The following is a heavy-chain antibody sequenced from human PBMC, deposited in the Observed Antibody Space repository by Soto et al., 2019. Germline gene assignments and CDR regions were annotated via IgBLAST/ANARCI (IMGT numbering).Heavy chain of an antibody. CDR1: GLTFSSYW. CDR2: INTDGSST. D-gene: IGHD1-26*01. CDR3: ARASGSNIHFDY. J-gene: IGHJ4*02. V-gene: IGHV3-74*01. Sequence: EVQLVESGGGLVQPGGSLRLSCAASGLTFSSYWMHWVRQAPGKGLVWVSRINTDGSSTTYADSVKGRFTISRDNTKNTLDLQRNSLRDEDTAVYYWARASGSNIHFDYWGQGTLVTVSS.